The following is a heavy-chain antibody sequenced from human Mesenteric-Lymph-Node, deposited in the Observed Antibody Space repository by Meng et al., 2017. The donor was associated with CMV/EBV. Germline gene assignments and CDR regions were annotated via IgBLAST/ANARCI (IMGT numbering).Heavy chain of an antibody. CDR2: INPNSGVS. J-gene: IGHJ5*02. CDR3: ARDNVNPEGFDP. CDR1: GYTFIDYY. D-gene: IGHD2/OR15-2a*01. V-gene: IGHV1-2*06. Sequence: QVQLVQSGAEVKKPGAPVRVSCKASGYTFIDYYINWVRQAPGQGLEWMGRINPNSGVSNSAQNFQGRVTMTRDTPISTAYMELGRLTSDDTAVYYCARDNVNPEGFDPWGQGTLVTVSS.